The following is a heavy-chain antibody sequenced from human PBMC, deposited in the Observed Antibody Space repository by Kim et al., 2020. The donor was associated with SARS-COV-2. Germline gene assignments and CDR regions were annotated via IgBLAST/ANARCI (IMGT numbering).Heavy chain of an antibody. CDR3: AKDKKPRDYYDSSGSVFGAFDI. Sequence: GGSLRLSCAASGFTFDDYAMHWVRQAPGKGLEWVSLISGDGGSTYYADSVKGRFTISRDNSKNSLYLQMNSLRTEDTALYYCAKDKKPRDYYDSSGSVFGAFDIWGQGTMVTVSS. V-gene: IGHV3-43*02. J-gene: IGHJ3*02. D-gene: IGHD3-22*01. CDR2: ISGDGGST. CDR1: GFTFDDYA.